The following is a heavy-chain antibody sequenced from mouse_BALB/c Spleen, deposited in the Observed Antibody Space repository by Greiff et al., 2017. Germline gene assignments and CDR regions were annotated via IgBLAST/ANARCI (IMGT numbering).Heavy chain of an antibody. J-gene: IGHJ3*01. V-gene: IGHV3-2*02. CDR3: ARGDGNYRTWFAY. CDR2: ISYSGST. D-gene: IGHD2-1*01. CDR1: GYSITSDYA. Sequence: EVQRVESGPGLVKPSQSLSLTCTVTGYSITSDYAWNWIRQFPGNKLEWMGYISYSGSTSYNPSLKSRISITRDTSKNQFFLQLNSVTTEDTATYYCARGDGNYRTWFAYWGQGTLVTVS.